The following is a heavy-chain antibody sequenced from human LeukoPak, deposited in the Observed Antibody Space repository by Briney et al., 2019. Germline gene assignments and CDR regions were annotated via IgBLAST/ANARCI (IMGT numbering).Heavy chain of an antibody. V-gene: IGHV1-2*02. CDR3: AREVVGGYSSGWYDY. J-gene: IGHJ4*02. D-gene: IGHD6-19*01. CDR2: INPNSGGT. CDR1: GHTFTGYY. Sequence: ASVKVSCKASGHTFTGYYMHWVRQAPGQGLEWMGWINPNSGGTNYAQKLQGRVTMTTDTSTSTAYMELRSLRSDDTAVYYCAREVVGGYSSGWYDYWGQGTLVTVSS.